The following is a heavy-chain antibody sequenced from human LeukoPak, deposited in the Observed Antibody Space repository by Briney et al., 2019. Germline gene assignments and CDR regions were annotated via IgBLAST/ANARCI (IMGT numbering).Heavy chain of an antibody. J-gene: IGHJ5*02. Sequence: SDTLSLTCAVSGYSISSSNWWGWIRQPPGRGLEWIGYIFYSGSIYYNPSLKSRVTMSVATSKNQFSLKLSSVTAVDTAVYYCATFSGWYNHWGQGTLVTVSS. V-gene: IGHV4-28*05. CDR1: GYSISSSNW. CDR3: ATFSGWYNH. CDR2: IFYSGSI. D-gene: IGHD6-19*01.